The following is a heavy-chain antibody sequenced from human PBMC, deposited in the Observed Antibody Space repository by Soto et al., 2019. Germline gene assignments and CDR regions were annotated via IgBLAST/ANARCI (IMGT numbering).Heavy chain of an antibody. J-gene: IGHJ6*02. D-gene: IGHD5-12*01. CDR2: IFPGDAET. V-gene: IGHV5-51*01. CDR1: GYNFATHW. Sequence: AGESLKISCQGSGYNFATHWIGWVRHKAGKGLEWMGIIFPGDAETRYSPSFQGHITISADKSISIAYLRWSSLKASDTGMYYCATPGGFGMDVWGQGTTVTVSS. CDR3: ATPGGFGMDV.